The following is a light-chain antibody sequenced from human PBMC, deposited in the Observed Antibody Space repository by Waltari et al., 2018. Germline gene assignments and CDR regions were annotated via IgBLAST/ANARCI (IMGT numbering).Light chain of an antibody. J-gene: IGKJ1*01. CDR1: QSISSY. CDR2: AAS. CDR3: QQSYSFTRT. Sequence: DIKMTQSPSSLSASVGDRVTITCRESQSISSYLNWYQQKPGKDTNLLIYAASSLQSGVPSRFSGSGSGRDFTLIITSLQPEDCATYYWQQSYSFTRTFGQVTNVEIK. V-gene: IGKV1-39*01.